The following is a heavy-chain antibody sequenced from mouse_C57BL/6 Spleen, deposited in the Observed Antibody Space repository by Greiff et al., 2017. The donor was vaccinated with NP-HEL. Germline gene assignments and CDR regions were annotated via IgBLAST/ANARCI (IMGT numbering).Heavy chain of an antibody. J-gene: IGHJ2*01. CDR1: GYTFTSYT. D-gene: IGHD1-1*01. V-gene: IGHV1-4*01. CDR2: INPSSGYT. CDR3: ASRYYGYFDY. Sequence: VQLQQSGAELARPGASVKMSCKASGYTFTSYTMHWVQQRPGQGLEWIGYINPSSGYTKYNQKFKDKATLTADKSSSKDYMQLSRLTSEDSAVYYCASRYYGYFDYWGQGTTLTVSS.